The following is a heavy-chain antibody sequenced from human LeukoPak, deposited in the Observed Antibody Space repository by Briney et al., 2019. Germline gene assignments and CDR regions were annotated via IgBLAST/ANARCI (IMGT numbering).Heavy chain of an antibody. J-gene: IGHJ4*02. CDR1: GFTFSSYG. CDR2: IRYDGSNK. Sequence: GGSLRLSCAASGFTFSSYGMHWVRQAPGKGLEWVAFIRYDGSNKYYADSVKGRFTISRDDSKNTLYLQMKNLRAEDTAVYYCAKDGAWLRFDDWGQGILVTVSS. V-gene: IGHV3-30*02. D-gene: IGHD5-12*01. CDR3: AKDGAWLRFDD.